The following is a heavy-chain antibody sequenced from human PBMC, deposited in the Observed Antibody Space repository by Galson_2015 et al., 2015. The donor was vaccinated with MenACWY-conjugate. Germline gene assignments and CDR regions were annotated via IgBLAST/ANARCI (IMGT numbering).Heavy chain of an antibody. D-gene: IGHD6-19*01. V-gene: IGHV7-4-1*02. Sequence: SVKVSCKASGYTFTSYAVNWVRQAPGQGFEWMGWINTNTGNPTYAQGFTGRFVFSLDTSVSTAYLQISSLKAEDTAVYYCASRLHFAAVAGTRGRGDFDYWGQGTLVTVSS. CDR3: ASRLHFAAVAGTRGRGDFDY. CDR1: GYTFTSYA. J-gene: IGHJ4*02. CDR2: INTNTGNP.